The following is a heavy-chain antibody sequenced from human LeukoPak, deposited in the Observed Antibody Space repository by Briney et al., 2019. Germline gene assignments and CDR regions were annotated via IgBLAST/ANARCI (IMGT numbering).Heavy chain of an antibody. CDR1: GGSISSSNW. CDR2: IYHSGST. V-gene: IGHV4-4*03. Sequence: TPETLSLTCAVSGGSISSSNWWSWVRQPPGKGLEWIGEIYHSGSTNYNPSLKSRVTISVDTSKNQFSLKLSSVTAADTAVYYCVRDSSGWYRWFDPWGQGTLVTVSS. J-gene: IGHJ5*02. D-gene: IGHD6-19*01. CDR3: VRDSSGWYRWFDP.